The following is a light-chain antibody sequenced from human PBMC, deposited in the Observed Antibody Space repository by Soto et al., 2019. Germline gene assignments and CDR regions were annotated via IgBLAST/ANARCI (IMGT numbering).Light chain of an antibody. J-gene: IGLJ1*01. CDR2: EVT. Sequence: QSVLTQPPSASGSPGQSVTISCTGTSGDIGTYNFVSWYQQHPGKAPKLMIYEVTKWPSGVPDRFSGSKSSNTASLTISGLQGEDEADYYCSSYAGNNNYVFGTGTKVTVL. V-gene: IGLV2-8*01. CDR3: SSYAGNNNYV. CDR1: SGDIGTYNF.